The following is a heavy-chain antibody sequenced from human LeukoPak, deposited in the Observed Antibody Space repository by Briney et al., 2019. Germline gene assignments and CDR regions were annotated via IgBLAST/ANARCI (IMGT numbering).Heavy chain of an antibody. Sequence: PGGSLRLSCAASGFTFRDAWMTWVRQAPGTGLEWVSHISSSSSIIYYADSVKGRFTISRDNAKNSLYLQMNSLRAEDTAVYYCARDREDYYDFWSGSGYYYYMDVWGKGTTVTVSS. J-gene: IGHJ6*03. D-gene: IGHD3-3*01. CDR3: ARDREDYYDFWSGSGYYYYMDV. CDR2: ISSSSSII. CDR1: GFTFRDAW. V-gene: IGHV3-48*01.